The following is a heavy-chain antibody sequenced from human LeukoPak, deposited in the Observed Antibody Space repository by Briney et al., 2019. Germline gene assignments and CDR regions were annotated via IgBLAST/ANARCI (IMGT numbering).Heavy chain of an antibody. Sequence: KPSETLSLTCTVSGVSISSYYCSWIRQAAGKGLEWIGRINTSGNTSYNPSLKSRVSLSVDTSKNQFSLKLSSVTAADTAVYYCARIYCDGGGCYWFDPWGQGTLVTVSS. CDR2: INTSGNT. CDR1: GVSISSYY. D-gene: IGHD2-15*01. J-gene: IGHJ5*02. CDR3: ARIYCDGGGCYWFDP. V-gene: IGHV4-4*07.